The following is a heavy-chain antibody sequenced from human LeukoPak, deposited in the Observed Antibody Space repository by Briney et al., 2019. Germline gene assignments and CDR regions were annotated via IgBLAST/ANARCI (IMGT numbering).Heavy chain of an antibody. CDR1: GYTFSNYG. J-gene: IGHJ3*02. D-gene: IGHD3-9*01. CDR3: AREGGSFYDILTGYYTGGAFDI. Sequence: ASVKVSCKASGYTFSNYGISWVRQAPGQGLEWMGWISDYNGNTNYAQKLQGRVTMTTDTSTSTAYMELRSLRSDDTAVYYCAREGGSFYDILTGYYTGGAFDIWGQGTMVTVSS. CDR2: ISDYNGNT. V-gene: IGHV1-18*01.